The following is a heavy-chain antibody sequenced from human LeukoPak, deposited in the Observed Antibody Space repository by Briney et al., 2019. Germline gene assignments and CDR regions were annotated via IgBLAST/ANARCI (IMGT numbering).Heavy chain of an antibody. CDR2: INWNGGST. J-gene: IGHJ6*02. Sequence: PGGSLRLSCAASGFTFDDYGMSWVRQAPGKGLEWVSGINWNGGSTGYADSVKGRFTISRDNAKNSLYLQMNSLRAEDTALCHCARMGCSGGSCYGPGYYYGMDVWGQGTTVTVSS. D-gene: IGHD2-15*01. V-gene: IGHV3-20*01. CDR3: ARMGCSGGSCYGPGYYYGMDV. CDR1: GFTFDDYG.